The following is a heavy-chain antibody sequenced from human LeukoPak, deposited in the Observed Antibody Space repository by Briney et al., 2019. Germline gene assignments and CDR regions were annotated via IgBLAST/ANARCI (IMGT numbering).Heavy chain of an antibody. V-gene: IGHV3-21*01. CDR3: ARDEKIILDYYDSSGYAFDI. CDR2: ISSSSSYI. J-gene: IGHJ3*02. D-gene: IGHD3-22*01. CDR1: GFTFSSYS. Sequence: GGSLRLSCAASGFTFSSYSMNWVRQAPGKGLEWVSSISSSSSYIYYADSVKGRFTISRDNAKNSLYLQMNSLRAEDTAVYYCARDEKIILDYYDSSGYAFDIWGQGTMVTVSS.